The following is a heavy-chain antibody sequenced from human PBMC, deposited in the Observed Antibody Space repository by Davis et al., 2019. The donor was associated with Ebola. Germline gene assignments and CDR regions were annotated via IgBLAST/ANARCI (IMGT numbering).Heavy chain of an antibody. CDR3: ARDRSRGITIFGVVRPGMDV. V-gene: IGHV1-46*03. CDR1: GYTFTSYY. J-gene: IGHJ6*02. D-gene: IGHD3-3*01. Sequence: ASVKVSCKASGYTFTSYYMHWVRQAPGQGLEWMGIINPSGGSTSYAQKFQGRVTMTRDTSTSTVYMELSSLRSEDTAVYYCARDRSRGITIFGVVRPGMDVWGQGTTVTVSS. CDR2: INPSGGST.